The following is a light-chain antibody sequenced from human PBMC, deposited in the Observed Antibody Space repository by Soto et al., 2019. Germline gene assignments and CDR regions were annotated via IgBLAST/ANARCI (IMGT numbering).Light chain of an antibody. J-gene: IGKJ1*01. V-gene: IGKV1-39*01. CDR1: QGIRNE. Sequence: IQMTRSLSSLSASVGDRVTITCRASQGIRNELAWYQQKPSKAPKRLIYGASSLQSGVPSRFSGSGSGTDFTLTISSLQPEDFATYYCQQSYSTPPTFGQGTKVDIK. CDR2: GAS. CDR3: QQSYSTPPT.